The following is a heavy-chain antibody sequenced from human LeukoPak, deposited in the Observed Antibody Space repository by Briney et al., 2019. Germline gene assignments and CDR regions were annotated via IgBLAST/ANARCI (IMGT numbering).Heavy chain of an antibody. J-gene: IGHJ3*02. CDR2: ISSSGSTI. D-gene: IGHD3-10*01. CDR3: AKDIGRGSGSYYLPHAFDI. Sequence: PGGSLRLSCAASGFTFSDYYMSWIRQAPGKGLEWVSYISSSGSTIYYADSVKGRFTISRDNAKNSLYLQMNSLRAEDTALYYCAKDIGRGSGSYYLPHAFDIWGQGTMVAVSS. CDR1: GFTFSDYY. V-gene: IGHV3-11*01.